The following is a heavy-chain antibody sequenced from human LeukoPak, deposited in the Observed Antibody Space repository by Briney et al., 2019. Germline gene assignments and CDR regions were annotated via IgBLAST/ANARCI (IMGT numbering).Heavy chain of an antibody. D-gene: IGHD2-2*01. J-gene: IGHJ6*03. CDR2: IIPILGIA. CDR1: GGTFSSYA. V-gene: IGHV1-69*04. Sequence: ASVKVSCKASGGTFSSYAISWVRQAPGQGLEWMGRIIPILGIANYAQKFQGRVTITTDESTNTAYMELSSLRSEDTAVYYCARGDSTSYYYYYMDVWGKGTTVTVSS. CDR3: ARGDSTSYYYYYMDV.